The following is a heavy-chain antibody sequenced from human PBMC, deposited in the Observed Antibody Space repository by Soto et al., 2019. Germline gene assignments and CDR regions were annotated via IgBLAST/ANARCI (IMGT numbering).Heavy chain of an antibody. V-gene: IGHV1-69*13. CDR2: IIPIFGTA. J-gene: IGHJ5*02. CDR3: ARGPNYYDSSGYYDNWFDP. CDR1: GGTFSSYA. D-gene: IGHD3-22*01. Sequence: ASVKVSCKASGGTFSSYAISWVRQAPGQGLEWMGGIIPIFGTANYAQKFQGRVTITADESTSTAYMELSSLRSEDTAVYYCARGPNYYDSSGYYDNWFDPWGQGTLVTVSS.